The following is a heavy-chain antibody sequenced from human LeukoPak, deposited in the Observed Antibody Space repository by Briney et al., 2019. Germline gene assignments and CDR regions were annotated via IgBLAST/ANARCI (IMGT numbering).Heavy chain of an antibody. D-gene: IGHD4-17*01. CDR3: ARGGVTTYYYYYYMDV. V-gene: IGHV1-69*06. CDR2: IIPIVGTP. CDR1: GGTFSSYA. Sequence: SVKVSCKASGGTFSSYAISWVRQAPGQGLEWMGGIIPIVGTPHYAQKFLGRVTITADKSTSTAYMELSSLRSEDTAVYYCARGGVTTYYYYYYMDVWGKGTTVTVSS. J-gene: IGHJ6*03.